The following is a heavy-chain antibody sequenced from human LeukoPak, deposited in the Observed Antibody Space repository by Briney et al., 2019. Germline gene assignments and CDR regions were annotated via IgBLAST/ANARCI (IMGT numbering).Heavy chain of an antibody. D-gene: IGHD6-13*01. CDR2: ITSSSATI. V-gene: IGHV3-48*04. CDR1: GFTFNYYS. Sequence: GGSLRLSCAASGFTFNYYSMNWFRQAPGKGLEWISYITSSSATIYYADSVRGRFTVSRDNAKDSLYLQMDSLRADDSAVYYCARDGAAAGLYFDYWGQGTLVTVSS. J-gene: IGHJ4*02. CDR3: ARDGAAAGLYFDY.